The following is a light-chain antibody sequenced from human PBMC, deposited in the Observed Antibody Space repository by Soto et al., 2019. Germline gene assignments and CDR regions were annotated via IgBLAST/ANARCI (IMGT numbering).Light chain of an antibody. J-gene: IGKJ4*01. CDR1: QIVSSTY. V-gene: IGKV3-20*01. CDR2: GAS. CDR3: QQYGVSPPNT. Sequence: ESGLTQSPGTLSLSPGERATLSCRASQIVSSTYLAWFQQKPGQAPRLLIYGASTRATGIPDRFSGSGSGTDCTLTISGLEPEDFALYYCQQYGVSPPNTFGGGTKVEV.